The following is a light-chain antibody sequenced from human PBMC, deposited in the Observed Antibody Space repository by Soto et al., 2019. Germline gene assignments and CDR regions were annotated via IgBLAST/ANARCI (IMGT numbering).Light chain of an antibody. CDR2: EVS. V-gene: IGLV2-14*01. J-gene: IGLJ2*01. CDR3: LSYTSRTTVV. Sequence: QSVLTQPASVSGSPGQSITISCTGTSSDVGGYNYVSWYQQHPGKAPKLIIYEVSNRPSGVFNRFSGSKSGNTASLTISGLQAEDEADYYCLSYTSRTTVVFGGGTKLTVL. CDR1: SSDVGGYNY.